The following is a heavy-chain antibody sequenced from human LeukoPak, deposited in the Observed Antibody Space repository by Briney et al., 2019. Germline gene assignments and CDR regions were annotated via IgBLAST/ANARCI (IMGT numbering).Heavy chain of an antibody. CDR3: ARGPVLLWFGEPGRFDI. CDR2: IIPIFGTA. CDR1: GGTFSSYA. Sequence: SVKVSCKASGGTFSSYAISWVRQAPGQGLEWMGRIIPIFGTANYAQKFQGRVTITTDESTSTAYMELSSLRSEDTAVYYCARGPVLLWFGEPGRFDIWGQGTMVTVSS. J-gene: IGHJ3*02. V-gene: IGHV1-69*05. D-gene: IGHD3-10*01.